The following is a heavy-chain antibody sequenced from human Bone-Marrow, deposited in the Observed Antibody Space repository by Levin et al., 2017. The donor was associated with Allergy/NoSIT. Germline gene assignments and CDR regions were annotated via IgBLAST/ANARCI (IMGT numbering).Heavy chain of an antibody. J-gene: IGHJ3*02. D-gene: IGHD3-22*01. CDR2: IKEDGSES. V-gene: IGHV3-7*01. CDR3: ARDRDSGYSGGDALDI. Sequence: GESLKISCAASGFTFRTYWMSWVRQAPGKGLEWVANIKEDGSESYYVASVTGRFTMSRDNAKNSLYLQMNSLRVEDTAAYYWARDRDSGYSGGDALDIWGQGTMVTVSS. CDR1: GFTFRTYW.